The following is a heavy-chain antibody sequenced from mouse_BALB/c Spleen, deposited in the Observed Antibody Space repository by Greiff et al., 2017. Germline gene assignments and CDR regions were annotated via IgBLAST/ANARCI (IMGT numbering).Heavy chain of an antibody. CDR1: GFNIKDYY. Sequence: EVQLQQSGAELVRPGALVKLSCKASGFNIKDYYMHWVKQRPEQGLEWIGWIDPENGNTIYDPKFQGKASITADTSSNTAYLQLSSLTSEDTAVYYCARKNYRSPGFAYWGQGTLVTVSA. CDR2: IDPENGNT. V-gene: IGHV14-1*02. D-gene: IGHD2-14*01. J-gene: IGHJ3*01. CDR3: ARKNYRSPGFAY.